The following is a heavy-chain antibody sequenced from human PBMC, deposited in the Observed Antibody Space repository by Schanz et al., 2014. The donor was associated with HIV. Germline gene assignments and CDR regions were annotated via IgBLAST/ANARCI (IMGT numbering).Heavy chain of an antibody. Sequence: QVQPVESGGGVVQPGRSQRLSCAASGFIFSSYGMRWVRQAPGKGLEWVAVISYDGSSKYYADSVQGRFTITRDNSKSTLYLQMNSLRAEDTAVYYCAKAYCSSTICPPPYYYGMDVWGQGTTVTVSS. V-gene: IGHV3-30*18. J-gene: IGHJ6*02. D-gene: IGHD2-2*01. CDR1: GFIFSSYG. CDR3: AKAYCSSTICPPPYYYGMDV. CDR2: ISYDGSSK.